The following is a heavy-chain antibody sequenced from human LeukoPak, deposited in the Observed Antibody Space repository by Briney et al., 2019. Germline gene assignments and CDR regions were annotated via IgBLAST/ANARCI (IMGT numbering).Heavy chain of an antibody. CDR1: GFTFSSYG. CDR3: AKAGLYGDYGGYYFDY. J-gene: IGHJ4*02. Sequence: PGGSLRLSCAASGFTFSSYGMHWVRQAPGKGLEWVAFIRYDGSNKYYADSVKGRFTISRDNAKNSLYLQMNSLRAEDTALYYCAKAGLYGDYGGYYFDYWGQGTLVTVSS. CDR2: IRYDGSNK. D-gene: IGHD4-17*01. V-gene: IGHV3-30*02.